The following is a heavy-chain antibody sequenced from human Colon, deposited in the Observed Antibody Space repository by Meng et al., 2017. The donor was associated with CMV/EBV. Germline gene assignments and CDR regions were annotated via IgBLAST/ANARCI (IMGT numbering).Heavy chain of an antibody. CDR1: GRSISNLNY. CDR3: ARPADSGYDSEYLHH. V-gene: IGHV4-4*01. J-gene: IGHJ1*01. Sequence: AVGRSISNLNYWGWVRQTPGKGMELIGEIDLGGSTTYNPSLKSRVPISMDRSKNEFSLEVRSVTAADTAVYFCARPADSGYDSEYLHHWGQGTLVTVSS. D-gene: IGHD5-12*01. CDR2: IDLGGST.